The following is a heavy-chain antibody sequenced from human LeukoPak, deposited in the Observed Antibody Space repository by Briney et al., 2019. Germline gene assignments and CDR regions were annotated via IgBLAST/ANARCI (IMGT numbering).Heavy chain of an antibody. CDR3: ARGSVVVTAILVPGWFDP. D-gene: IGHD2-21*02. CDR2: INHSGRT. V-gene: IGHV4-34*01. Sequence: ETLSLTCAVSGGSFSGYYWSWIRPPPGKGLEWIGEINHSGRTNYNPSLKRRVTISVDTSKNQFSLKLSSVTAADTAVYYCARGSVVVTAILVPGWFDPWGQGTLVTVSS. CDR1: GGSFSGYY. J-gene: IGHJ5*02.